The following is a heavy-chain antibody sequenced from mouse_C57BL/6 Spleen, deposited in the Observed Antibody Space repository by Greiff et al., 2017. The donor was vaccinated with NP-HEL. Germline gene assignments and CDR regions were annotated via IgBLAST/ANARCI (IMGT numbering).Heavy chain of an antibody. CDR1: GYTFTSYW. J-gene: IGHJ2*01. CDR2: IHPNSGST. Sequence: QVQLKQPGAELVKPGASVKLSCKASGYTFTSYWMHWVKQRPGQGLEWIGMIHPNSGSTNYNEKFKSKATLTVDKSSSTAYMQLSSLTAEDSAVYYCARWDEYCFDYWGQGTTRTVSS. CDR3: ARWDEYCFDY. D-gene: IGHD4-1*01. V-gene: IGHV1-64*01.